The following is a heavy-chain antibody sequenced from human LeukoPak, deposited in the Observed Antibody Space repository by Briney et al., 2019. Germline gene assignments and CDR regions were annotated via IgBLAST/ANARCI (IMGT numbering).Heavy chain of an antibody. V-gene: IGHV3-21*06. CDR3: ARSFGLSGSS. CDR2: ICRGSSYL. J-gene: IGHJ5*02. D-gene: IGHD3-10*01. CDR1: GFPLRFYP. Sequence: GGSLSLSHVASGFPLRFYPLIGVAPAPVRGLEWVSSICRGSSYLDYAASVKGRFTITRDNAKNSLYLEIYNLRTQDTVIYYGARSFGLSGSSWWQGTLV.